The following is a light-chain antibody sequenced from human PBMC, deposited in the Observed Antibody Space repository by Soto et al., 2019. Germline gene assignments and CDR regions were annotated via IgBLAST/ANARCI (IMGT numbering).Light chain of an antibody. Sequence: QSALTQPASVSGSPGQSITISCTGTSSDVGGYNYVSWYQQHPGKAPKLMIYDVSNRPSGVSNRFSGSKSGNTASLTISGLQAEDEADYYCSSYTSSRFYVFGTGTRSPS. J-gene: IGLJ1*01. V-gene: IGLV2-14*01. CDR1: SSDVGGYNY. CDR3: SSYTSSRFYV. CDR2: DVS.